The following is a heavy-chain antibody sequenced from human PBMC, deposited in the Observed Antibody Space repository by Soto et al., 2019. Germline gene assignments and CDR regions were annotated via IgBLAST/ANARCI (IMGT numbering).Heavy chain of an antibody. CDR3: ARVTDYLAGGGYPYCYDY. Sequence: QMQLKQSGPGLVKPSGTLSLTCAVSGGSISSNNWWTWVRQPPGKGLEWIGEIYHSGSTNYNPSLESPLSLLVEQTNNPYSLHLPSVPAADPAVYYRARVTDYLAGGGYPYCYDYFGRGKLVTVSS. CDR1: GGSISSNNW. CDR2: IYHSGST. V-gene: IGHV4-4*02. D-gene: IGHD2-8*02. J-gene: IGHJ4*02.